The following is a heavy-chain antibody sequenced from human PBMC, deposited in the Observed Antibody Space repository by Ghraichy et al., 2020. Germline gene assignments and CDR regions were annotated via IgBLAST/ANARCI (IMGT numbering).Heavy chain of an antibody. V-gene: IGHV4-4*09. CDR1: GGSISSYY. D-gene: IGHD5-12*01. Sequence: SETLSLTCTVSGGSISSYYWSWIRQPPGKGLEWIGYIYTSGSTNYNLSLKSRVTISVDTSKNQFSLKLSSVTAADTAVYYCARHESYSGYDLDYWGQGTLVTVSS. J-gene: IGHJ4*02. CDR3: ARHESYSGYDLDY. CDR2: IYTSGST.